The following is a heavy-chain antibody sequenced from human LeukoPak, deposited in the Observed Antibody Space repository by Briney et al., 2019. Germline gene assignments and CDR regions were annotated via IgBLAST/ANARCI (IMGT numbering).Heavy chain of an antibody. CDR3: ASYSGYDKTFDY. D-gene: IGHD5-12*01. CDR2: IYYSGST. CDR1: GGSISSYY. Sequence: PSETLSLTCTDSGGSISSYYWSWIRQPPGKGLEWIGYIYYSGSTNYTPSLKSRVTISVDTSKNQFSLKLSSVTAADTAVYYCASYSGYDKTFDYWGQGTLVTVSS. V-gene: IGHV4-59*01. J-gene: IGHJ4*02.